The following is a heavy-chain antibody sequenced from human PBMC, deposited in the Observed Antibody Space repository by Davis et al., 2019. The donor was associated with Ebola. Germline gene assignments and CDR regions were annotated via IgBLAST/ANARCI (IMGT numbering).Heavy chain of an antibody. CDR1: GFTFSSSA. CDR2: ISSSGSTI. D-gene: IGHD3-9*01. V-gene: IGHV3-48*03. Sequence: PGGSLRLSCAASGFTFSSSAMNWVRQAPGKGLEWVSYISSSGSTIYYADSVKGRFTISRDNAKNSLYLQMNSLRAEDTAVYYCARVQHDILTGYYDYWGQGTLVTVSS. CDR3: ARVQHDILTGYYDY. J-gene: IGHJ4*02.